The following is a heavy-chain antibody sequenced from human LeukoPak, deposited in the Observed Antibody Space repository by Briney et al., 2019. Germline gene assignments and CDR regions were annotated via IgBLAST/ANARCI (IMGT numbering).Heavy chain of an antibody. J-gene: IGHJ4*02. Sequence: SETLSLTCAVYGGSFSGYYWSWIRQPPGKGLERIGEINHSGSTNYNPSLKSRVTISVDTSKNQFSLKLSSVTAADTAVYYCARRPKYSSSATTNTNQYHLDYWGQGTLVTVSS. CDR2: INHSGST. CDR1: GGSFSGYY. CDR3: ARRPKYSSSATTNTNQYHLDY. D-gene: IGHD6-13*01. V-gene: IGHV4-34*01.